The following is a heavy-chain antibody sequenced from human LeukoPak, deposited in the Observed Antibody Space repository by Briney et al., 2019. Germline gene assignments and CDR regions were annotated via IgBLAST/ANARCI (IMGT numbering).Heavy chain of an antibody. CDR1: GGSFSGYY. Sequence: PSETLSLTCAVYGGSFSGYYWSWIRQPPGKGLEWIGNIYYSGSPYYSPSLKSRVTISVDTSKNQFSLKLSSVTAADTAVYYCAGAPYGMDVWGQGTTVTVSS. CDR2: IYYSGSP. J-gene: IGHJ6*02. CDR3: AGAPYGMDV. V-gene: IGHV4-34*01.